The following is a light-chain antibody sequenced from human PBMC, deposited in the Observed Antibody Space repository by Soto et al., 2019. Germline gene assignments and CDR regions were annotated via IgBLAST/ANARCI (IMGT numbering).Light chain of an antibody. CDR3: QQSYMDPIT. J-gene: IGKJ5*01. CDR2: DAS. Sequence: DIQMTQSPSSLSASVGNRVTITCRLSESISTYLNWYQKKPGKAPTLLLYDASRLQSGVPSRFSGSGGGTDFTLSISSVQPEDFATYFCQQSYMDPITFGQGTRLEIK. CDR1: ESISTY. V-gene: IGKV1-39*01.